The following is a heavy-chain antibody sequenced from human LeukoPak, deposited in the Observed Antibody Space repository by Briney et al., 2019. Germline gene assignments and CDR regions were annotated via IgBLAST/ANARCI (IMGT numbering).Heavy chain of an antibody. J-gene: IGHJ5*02. CDR1: GGSISSYY. CDR3: AAITMIVVH. Sequence: SETLSLTCTVSGGSISSYYWSWIRQPPGKGLEWIGYIYYSGSTNYNPSLKSRVTISVDTSKNQFSLKLSSVAAADTAVYYCAAITMIVVHWGQGTLVTVSS. V-gene: IGHV4-59*01. CDR2: IYYSGST. D-gene: IGHD3-22*01.